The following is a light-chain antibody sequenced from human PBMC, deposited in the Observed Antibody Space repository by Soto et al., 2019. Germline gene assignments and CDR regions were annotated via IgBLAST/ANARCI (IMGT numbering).Light chain of an antibody. V-gene: IGKV3-20*01. CDR2: GAS. Sequence: EIVLTQSPGTLSLSPGERATLSCRASQSVSSSYLAWYQQKPGQAPRLLIYGASGRATGIPDRFSGSGSGTDFTLNISRLESEDFAVYYCQQYGSSPPVTFGQGTRLEIK. J-gene: IGKJ5*01. CDR1: QSVSSSY. CDR3: QQYGSSPPVT.